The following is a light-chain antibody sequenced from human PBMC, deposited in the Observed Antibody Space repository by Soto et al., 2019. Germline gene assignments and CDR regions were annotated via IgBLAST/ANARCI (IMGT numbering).Light chain of an antibody. J-gene: IGKJ4*01. CDR3: QPYNNWPLT. CDR1: QSVSSY. Sequence: EIVLTQSPGTLSSSPGETATLSCRASQSVSSYLAWYQHKPGQTPRLLIYDTSTRATGVPARFSGSRSGPEFTLTINSLQSEDFAIYYCQPYNNWPLTFGGGTKVDIK. V-gene: IGKV3-15*01. CDR2: DTS.